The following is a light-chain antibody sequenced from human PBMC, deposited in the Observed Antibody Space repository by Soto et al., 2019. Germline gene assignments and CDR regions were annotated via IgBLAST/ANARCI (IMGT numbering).Light chain of an antibody. V-gene: IGKV4-1*01. CDR2: WAS. CDR1: QAVLRSSNNKNH. CDR3: QHSSTVPVT. Sequence: DIVMTQFPDSLAVSLGERAAINCKSSQAVLRSSNNKNHLAWFQQKPGQPPKLLISWASTRESGVPDRFSGSGSGTDFTLTISTLQAEDVGVYYCQHSSTVPVTCGQGTRLEIK. J-gene: IGKJ5*01.